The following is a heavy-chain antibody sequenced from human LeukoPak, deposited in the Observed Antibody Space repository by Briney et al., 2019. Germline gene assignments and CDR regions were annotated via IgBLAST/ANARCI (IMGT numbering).Heavy chain of an antibody. D-gene: IGHD1-26*01. J-gene: IGHJ4*02. CDR2: IYYSGST. Sequence: PSETLSLTCTVSGGSISSYYWSWIRQPPGKGLEWIGYIYYSGSTNYNPSLKSRVTISVDTSKNQFSLKLSSVTAADTAVYYCARASGSYLLDYWGQGTLVTVSS. CDR1: GGSISSYY. CDR3: ARASGSYLLDY. V-gene: IGHV4-59*01.